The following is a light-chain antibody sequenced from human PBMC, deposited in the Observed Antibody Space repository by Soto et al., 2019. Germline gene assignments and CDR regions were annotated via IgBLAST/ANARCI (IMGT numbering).Light chain of an antibody. Sequence: QSVLTQPPSASGTPGQRVTISCSGSTSNIGGNIVNWYQQLPGTAPKLLIYTNNLRPSGVPDRFSGSKSGTSASLAISGLQSEDEAEYFCAAWDDSLNGLVFGGGTKVTVL. CDR3: AAWDDSLNGLV. CDR2: TNN. V-gene: IGLV1-44*01. CDR1: TSNIGGNI. J-gene: IGLJ3*02.